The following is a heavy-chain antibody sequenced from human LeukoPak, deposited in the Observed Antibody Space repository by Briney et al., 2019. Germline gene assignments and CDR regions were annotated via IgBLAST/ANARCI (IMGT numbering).Heavy chain of an antibody. Sequence: SVKVSCKASGGTFSSYSISWVRQAPGQGLEWMGGIIPIFDTADYAQKFQGRVTITADESTSTAYMELSSLRSEDTAVYYCARDPSPTVTTFWFDPWGQGTLVTVSS. J-gene: IGHJ5*02. CDR1: GGTFSSYS. CDR3: ARDPSPTVTTFWFDP. V-gene: IGHV1-69*13. CDR2: IIPIFDTA. D-gene: IGHD4-17*01.